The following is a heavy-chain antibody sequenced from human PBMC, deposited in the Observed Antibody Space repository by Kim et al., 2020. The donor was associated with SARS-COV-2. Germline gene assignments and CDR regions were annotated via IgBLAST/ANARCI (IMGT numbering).Heavy chain of an antibody. CDR3: ARGIYDSSGYYHYYFDY. J-gene: IGHJ4*02. CDR2: IIPIFGTA. Sequence: SVKVSCKASGGTFSSYAISWVRQAPGQGLEWMGGIIPIFGTANYAQKFQGRVTITADESTSTAYMELSSLRSEDTAVYYCARGIYDSSGYYHYYFDYWGQGTLVTVSS. V-gene: IGHV1-69*13. CDR1: GGTFSSYA. D-gene: IGHD3-22*01.